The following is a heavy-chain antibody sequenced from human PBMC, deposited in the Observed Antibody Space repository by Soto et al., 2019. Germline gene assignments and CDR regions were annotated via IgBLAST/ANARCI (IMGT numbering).Heavy chain of an antibody. CDR3: ARVVGGIPVAGSWNWFDP. CDR1: GCTCTSYP. V-gene: IGHV1-18*04. J-gene: IGHJ5*02. D-gene: IGHD6-19*01. Sequence: GASVKVSCKASGCTCTSYPRSWVRHAPGQGLEWMGWISTYDGNTNYAQNLQGRVTMTTDISTNTDYMELRSLRSDDTAVYYCARVVGGIPVAGSWNWFDPWGQGTLVTVSS. CDR2: ISTYDGNT.